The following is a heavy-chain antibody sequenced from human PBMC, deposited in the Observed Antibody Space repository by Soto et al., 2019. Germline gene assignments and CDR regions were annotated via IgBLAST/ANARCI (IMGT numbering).Heavy chain of an antibody. D-gene: IGHD4-17*01. V-gene: IGHV4-39*01. J-gene: IGHJ4*02. CDR2: IYYSGST. Sequence: PSETLSLTCTVSGGSISSSSYYWGWIRQPPGKGLEWIGSIYYSGSTYYNPSLKSRVTISVDTSKNQFSLKLSSVTAADTAVYYCAGGTVTTEDYFDYWGQGTLVTVSS. CDR1: GGSISSSSYY. CDR3: AGGTVTTEDYFDY.